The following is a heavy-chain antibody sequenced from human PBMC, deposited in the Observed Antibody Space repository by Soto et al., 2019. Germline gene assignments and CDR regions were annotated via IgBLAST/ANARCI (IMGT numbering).Heavy chain of an antibody. CDR1: GYTFTSYD. CDR3: ARGRWIQLWPASYYYYGMDV. J-gene: IGHJ6*02. Sequence: ASVKVSCKASGYTFTSYDINWVRQATGQGLEWMGWMNPNSGNTGYAQKFQGRVTMTRNTSISTAYMELSSLRSEDTAVYYCARGRWIQLWPASYYYYGMDVWGQGTTVTVSS. CDR2: MNPNSGNT. V-gene: IGHV1-8*01. D-gene: IGHD5-18*01.